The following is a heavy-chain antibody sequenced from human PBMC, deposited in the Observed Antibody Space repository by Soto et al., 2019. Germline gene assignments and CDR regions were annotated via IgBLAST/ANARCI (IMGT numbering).Heavy chain of an antibody. J-gene: IGHJ4*02. Sequence: EVQLLESGGGLVPPGGSLRLSCAASGFTFRSYAMSWVRQAPGKGLEWVSVIGTSGGGTDYADSVKGRFTISRDNSKNTLFLQMNSLRVEDTAIYYCAKDATAFYDFWSGYPIPLDYWGQGTLVIVSS. D-gene: IGHD3-3*01. CDR2: IGTSGGGT. V-gene: IGHV3-23*01. CDR1: GFTFRSYA. CDR3: AKDATAFYDFWSGYPIPLDY.